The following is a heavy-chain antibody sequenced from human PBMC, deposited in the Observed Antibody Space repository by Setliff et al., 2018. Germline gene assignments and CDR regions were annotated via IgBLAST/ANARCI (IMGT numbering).Heavy chain of an antibody. V-gene: IGHV3-74*01. CDR2: INGDGRST. D-gene: IGHD1-26*01. J-gene: IGHJ3*02. CDR1: GFTFSNHW. CDR3: AREWQVGSGWVDTVDI. Sequence: LRLSCAASGFTFSNHWMHWVRQTPGKGLVWVSRINGDGRSTNYADSVKGRFTISRDNAKNTLYLQMNSLRAEDTAVYFCAREWQVGSGWVDTVDIWGQGTMVT.